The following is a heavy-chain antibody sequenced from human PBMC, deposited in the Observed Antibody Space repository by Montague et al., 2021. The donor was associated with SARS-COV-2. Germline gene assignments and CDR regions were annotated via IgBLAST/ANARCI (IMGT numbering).Heavy chain of an antibody. V-gene: IGHV4-61*01. Sequence: SETLSLTCTVSGGSVSSGSYYWSWLRQPPGKGLEWIGYIYYSGSTNYNPSLKSRVTISVDTSKNQFSLKLSSVTAADTAVYYCARDPWRITIFGVVTRYGMDFWGQGTTVTVSS. D-gene: IGHD3-3*01. CDR1: GGSVSSGSYY. CDR2: IYYSGST. J-gene: IGHJ6*02. CDR3: ARDPWRITIFGVVTRYGMDF.